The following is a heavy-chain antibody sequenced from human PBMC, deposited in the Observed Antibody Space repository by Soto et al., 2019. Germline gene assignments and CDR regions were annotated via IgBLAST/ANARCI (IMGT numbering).Heavy chain of an antibody. J-gene: IGHJ6*02. CDR3: AKYYYYDSSGYYQDFYYYYGMDV. CDR1: GFTFSSYA. D-gene: IGHD3-22*01. V-gene: IGHV3-23*01. Sequence: PGGSLRLSCAASGFTFSSYAMSWVRQAPGKGLEWVSAISGSGGSTYYADSVKGRFTISRDNSKNTLYLQMDSLRAEDTAVYYCAKYYYYDSSGYYQDFYYYYGMDVWGQGTTVTVSS. CDR2: ISGSGGST.